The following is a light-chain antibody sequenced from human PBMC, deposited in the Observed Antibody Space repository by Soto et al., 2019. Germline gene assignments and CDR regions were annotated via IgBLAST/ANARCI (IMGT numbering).Light chain of an antibody. Sequence: IQWTPSPSSLSASVGDRVTITCRARQGISSYLAWYQQKPGKAPKLLIYAASTLQSGVPSRFSGRGAGTDFALSISSLQPEDFASYYCQQLHSYPYTFGHGTELESK. CDR3: QQLHSYPYT. V-gene: IGKV1-9*01. CDR1: QGISSY. J-gene: IGKJ2*01. CDR2: AAS.